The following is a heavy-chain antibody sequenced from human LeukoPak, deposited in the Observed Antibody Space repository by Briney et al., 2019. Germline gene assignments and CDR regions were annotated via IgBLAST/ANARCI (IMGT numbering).Heavy chain of an antibody. Sequence: SETLSLTCTVSGGSISSYYWSWIRQPPGKGLEWIGYIYYSWSTNYNPSLKSRVTISVDTSKNQFSLKLSSVTAADTAVYYCARGVLGYDSSGSDAFDIWGQGTMVTVSS. CDR1: GGSISSYY. V-gene: IGHV4-59*01. J-gene: IGHJ3*02. D-gene: IGHD3-22*01. CDR3: ARGVLGYDSSGSDAFDI. CDR2: IYYSWST.